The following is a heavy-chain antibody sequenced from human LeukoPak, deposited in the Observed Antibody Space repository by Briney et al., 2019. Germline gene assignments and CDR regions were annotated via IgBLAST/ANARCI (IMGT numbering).Heavy chain of an antibody. Sequence: GASVKVSCTASGHIFTVDSIHWVRQAPGQGLEWLGWVHLNGGGTYRAQKFEGRVTMTKGSSISTASMELSGLTSDDTAVYYCATAQRCSGGTCYAWTDAFHVWGLGTMVIVSS. J-gene: IGHJ3*01. CDR2: VHLNGGGT. CDR3: ATAQRCSGGTCYAWTDAFHV. V-gene: IGHV1-2*02. D-gene: IGHD2-15*01. CDR1: GHIFTVDS.